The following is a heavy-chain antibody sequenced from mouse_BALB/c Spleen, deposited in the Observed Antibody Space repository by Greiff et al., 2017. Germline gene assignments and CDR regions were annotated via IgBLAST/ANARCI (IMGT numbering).Heavy chain of an antibody. CDR2: IHPNSGNT. CDR1: GYTFTSSW. D-gene: IGHD1-1*01. CDR3: ARALYYDGSSYYFDY. Sequence: QVQLQQSGSVLVRPGASVKLSCKASGYTFTSSWMHWVKQRPGQGLEWIGEIHPNSGNTNYNEKFKGKATLTVDTSSSTAYVDLSSLTSEDSAVYDCARALYYDGSSYYFDYWGQGTTLTVSS. V-gene: IGHV1S130*01. J-gene: IGHJ2*01.